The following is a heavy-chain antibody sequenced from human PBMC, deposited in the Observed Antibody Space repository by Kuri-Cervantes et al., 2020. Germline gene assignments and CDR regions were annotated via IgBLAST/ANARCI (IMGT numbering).Heavy chain of an antibody. Sequence: LRLSCAISGDSVSSNSAAWNWIRQSPSRGLEWLGRIYYRSKWYNDYAVSVKSRITINPDTSKNQFSLQLNSVTPEDTAVYYCARDSTVTTWVYYYGMDVWGQGTTVTVSS. CDR2: IYYRSKWYN. V-gene: IGHV6-1*01. CDR3: ARDSTVTTWVYYYGMDV. D-gene: IGHD4-17*01. J-gene: IGHJ6*02. CDR1: GDSVSSNSAA.